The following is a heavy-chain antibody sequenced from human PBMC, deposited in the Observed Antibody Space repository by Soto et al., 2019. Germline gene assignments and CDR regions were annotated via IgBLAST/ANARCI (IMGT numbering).Heavy chain of an antibody. CDR1: GLTVSSDF. CDR3: ARVAGGDYFDY. V-gene: IGHV3-66*01. Sequence: PGGSLRLSCAASGLTVSSDFMGWVRQAPGKGLEWVSVVYSGGNTYYADPVKGRFTISRDKSKNTLYLQMNILRAEDTAVYYCARVAGGDYFDYWGQGALVTVSS. D-gene: IGHD3-10*01. CDR2: VYSGGNT. J-gene: IGHJ4*02.